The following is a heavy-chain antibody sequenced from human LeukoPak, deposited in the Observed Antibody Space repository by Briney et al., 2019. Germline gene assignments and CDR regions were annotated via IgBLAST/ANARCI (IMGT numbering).Heavy chain of an antibody. CDR3: ARHTPPDY. Sequence: TSETLSLTCTVPGGSISSYYWSWIRQPPGKGLEWIGYIYYSGSTNCNPSLKSRVTISVDTSKNQFSLKLSSVTAADTAVYYCARHTPPDYWGQGTLVTVSS. CDR1: GGSISSYY. J-gene: IGHJ4*02. V-gene: IGHV4-59*08. CDR2: IYYSGST.